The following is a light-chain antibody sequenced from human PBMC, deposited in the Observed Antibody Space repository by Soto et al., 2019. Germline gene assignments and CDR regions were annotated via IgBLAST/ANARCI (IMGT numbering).Light chain of an antibody. CDR3: MQGTHWPLT. J-gene: IGKJ4*01. Sequence: EVVLTQSPLSLPVTVGQPATVSCRSSQSLLFSNGITYLTWFHQRPGQPPRRLISEVSNRESGVPDRFSGSGSGTDFTLRISRVEXXXXGLFYCMQGTHWPLTFGGGTRVEIK. V-gene: IGKV2-30*01. CDR2: EVS. CDR1: QSLLFSNGITY.